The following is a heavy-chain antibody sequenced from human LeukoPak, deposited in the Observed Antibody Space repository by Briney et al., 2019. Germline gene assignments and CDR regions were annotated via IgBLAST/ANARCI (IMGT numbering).Heavy chain of an antibody. D-gene: IGHD3-10*01. CDR2: INPNSGGT. CDR3: ARGKSAHSVLVYAY. CDR1: GYTFTGYY. J-gene: IGHJ4*02. Sequence: ASVKVSCKASGYTFTGYYMLWVRQAPGQGLEWMGWINPNSGGTNYAQKFQGRVTMTRDTSISTAYMELSRLRSDDTAVYYCARGKSAHSVLVYAYWGQGTLVTVSS. V-gene: IGHV1-2*02.